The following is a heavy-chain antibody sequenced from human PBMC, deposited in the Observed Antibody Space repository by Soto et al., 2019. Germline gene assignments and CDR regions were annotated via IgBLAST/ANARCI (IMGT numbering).Heavy chain of an antibody. CDR2: ISNDGSNY. CDR1: GFTFTSYA. V-gene: IGHV3-30-3*01. CDR3: XXXXXXXXXXXGMDV. Sequence: QVQLVESGGGVVQPGRSLRLSCAASGFTFTSYAMHWVRQAPGKGLEWVAVISNDGSNYYYADSVRGRFTISRDNTKXXXXXXXXXXXXXXXXXXXXXXXXXXXXXXXGMDVWGQGTTVTVSS. J-gene: IGHJ6*02.